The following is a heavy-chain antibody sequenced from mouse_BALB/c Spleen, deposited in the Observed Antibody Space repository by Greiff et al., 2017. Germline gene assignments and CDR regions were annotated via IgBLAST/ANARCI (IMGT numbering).Heavy chain of an antibody. Sequence: EVNLVESGGDLVKPGGSLKLSCAASGFTFSSYGMSWVRQTPDKRLEWVATISSGGSYTYYPDSVKGRFTISRDNAKNTLYLQMSSLKSEDTAMYYCASSTTATGPYWYFDVWGAGTTVTVSS. D-gene: IGHD1-2*01. CDR3: ASSTTATGPYWYFDV. CDR1: GFTFSSYG. CDR2: ISSGGSYT. J-gene: IGHJ1*01. V-gene: IGHV5-6*01.